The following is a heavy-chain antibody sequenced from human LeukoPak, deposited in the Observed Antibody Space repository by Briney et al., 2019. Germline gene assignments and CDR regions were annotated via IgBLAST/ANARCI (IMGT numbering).Heavy chain of an antibody. CDR3: ARGGSGSYSIWRRPNNWFDP. CDR1: GGSISSYY. J-gene: IGHJ5*02. Sequence: SETLSLTCTVSGGSISSYYWSWIRQPLGKGLEWIGEINHSGSTNYNPSLKSRVTISVDTSKNQFSLKLSSVTAADTAVYYCARGGSGSYSIWRRPNNWFDPWGQGTLVTVSS. D-gene: IGHD3-10*01. V-gene: IGHV4-34*01. CDR2: INHSGST.